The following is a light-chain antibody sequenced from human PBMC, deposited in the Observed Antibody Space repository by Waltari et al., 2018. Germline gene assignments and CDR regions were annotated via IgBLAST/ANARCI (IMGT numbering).Light chain of an antibody. CDR3: GTWDSSLSAVV. V-gene: IGLV1-51*01. CDR2: DNN. J-gene: IGLJ2*01. Sequence: QSVLTQPPSVSAAPGQKVTISCSGSSSNIGNNYISWYQHLPGTAPKLLIYDNNTRPSGIPDQFSGSKSGTSATLGVTGLQTGDEADYYCGTWDSSLSAVVFGGGTKLTVL. CDR1: SSNIGNNY.